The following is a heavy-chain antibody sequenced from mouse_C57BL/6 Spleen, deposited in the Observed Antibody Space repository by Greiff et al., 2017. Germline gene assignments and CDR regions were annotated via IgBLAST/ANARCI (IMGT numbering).Heavy chain of an antibody. Sequence: EVMLVESGGGLVKPGGSLKLSCAASGFTFSDYGMHWVRPAPEKGLEWVAYISSGSSTIYYADTVKGRFTISRDNAKNPLSLQMTSLRSKDTAMYYCAREGGYYYECYWGQGTTLTVSS. V-gene: IGHV5-17*01. CDR2: ISSGSSTI. CDR3: AREGGYYYECY. CDR1: GFTFSDYG. J-gene: IGHJ2*01. D-gene: IGHD1-1*01.